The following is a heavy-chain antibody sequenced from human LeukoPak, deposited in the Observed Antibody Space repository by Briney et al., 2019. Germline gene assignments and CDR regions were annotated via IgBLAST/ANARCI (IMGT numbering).Heavy chain of an antibody. CDR1: GFTFSSYG. D-gene: IGHD3-22*01. CDR3: AKGAYYYDSSGNHDY. V-gene: IGHV3-30*18. CDR2: ISYDGSNK. Sequence: QPGRSLRLSCAASGFTFSSYGMHWVRQAPGKGLEWVAFISYDGSNKYYADSVKGQFTISRDNSKNTLYLQMNSLRAEDTAVYYCAKGAYYYDSSGNHDYWGQGTLVTVSS. J-gene: IGHJ4*02.